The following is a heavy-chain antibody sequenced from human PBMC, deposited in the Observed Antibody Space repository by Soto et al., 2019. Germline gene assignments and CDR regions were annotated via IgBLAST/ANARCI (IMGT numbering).Heavy chain of an antibody. CDR3: VKGDLDTAVVNSPDAFDF. Sequence: QVKLVESGGGVVQPGRSLRLSCEASGFIFNDYGMHWVRQAPGKGLDWVAVISFDGNNKYYAQSVQGRFTISRDNSKNTRCLHMDSLRREDTAVYHCVKGDLDTAVVNSPDAFDFWGQGTMVPVSS. CDR1: GFIFNDYG. CDR2: ISFDGNNK. J-gene: IGHJ3*01. D-gene: IGHD5-18*01. V-gene: IGHV3-30*18.